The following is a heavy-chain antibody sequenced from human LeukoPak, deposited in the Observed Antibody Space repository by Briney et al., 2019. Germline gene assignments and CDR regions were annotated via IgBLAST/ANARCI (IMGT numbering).Heavy chain of an antibody. CDR1: GYPITSGYY. J-gene: IGHJ5*02. D-gene: IGHD2-2*01. Sequence: SETLSLTCTVSGYPITSGYYWGWIRQPPGKGLEWIGEINHSGSTNYNPSLKSRVTISVDTSKNQFSLKLSSVTAADTAVYYCARHGGDGCSSTSCYDVWFDPWGQGTLVTVSS. CDR2: INHSGST. CDR3: ARHGGDGCSSTSCYDVWFDP. V-gene: IGHV4-38-2*02.